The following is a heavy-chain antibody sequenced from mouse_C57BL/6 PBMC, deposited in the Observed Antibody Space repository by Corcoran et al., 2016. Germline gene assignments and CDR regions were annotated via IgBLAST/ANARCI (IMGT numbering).Heavy chain of an antibody. V-gene: IGHV1-26*01. CDR2: INPNNGGT. Sequence: EVQLQKTGPELVKPGASVKISCMASGYRFTDYYMNWVKQSHGKSLEWIGDINPNNGGTSYNQKFKGKATLTVDKSSSTAYMELRSLTSEDSAVYYCAYYYAMDYWGQGTSVTVSS. J-gene: IGHJ4*01. CDR3: AYYYAMDY. CDR1: GYRFTDYY.